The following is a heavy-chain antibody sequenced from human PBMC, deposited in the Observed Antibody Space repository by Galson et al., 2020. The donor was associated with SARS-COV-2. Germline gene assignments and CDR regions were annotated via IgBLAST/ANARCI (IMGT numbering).Heavy chain of an antibody. CDR2: NYWNDDK. J-gene: IGHJ4*02. CDR1: GFSLSTSGVG. V-gene: IGHV2-5*01. D-gene: IGHD4-17*01. CDR3: AHFSTTVSTGYFDF. Sequence: SGPTLVKPTQTLTLTCTFSGFSLSTSGVGVVWIRQPPGKALEWIALNYWNDDKSYSPSLRARLTIANDPSRNQVDLTMTNVDPVDTATYYCAHFSTTVSTGYFDFWGPGIPVTVSS.